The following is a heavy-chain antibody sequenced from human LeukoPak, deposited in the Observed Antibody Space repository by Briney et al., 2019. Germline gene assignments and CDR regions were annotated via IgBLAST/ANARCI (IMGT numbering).Heavy chain of an antibody. Sequence: GASAKVSCKASGYTFTSYGITWVRQAPGQGLEWMGWISAYNGNTNYAQNLQGRVTMTTDTSTRTAYMELRSLRSDDTALYYCARGYTATGNWYFDVWGRGTLVSVSS. CDR1: GYTFTSYG. CDR3: ARGYTATGNWYFDV. CDR2: ISAYNGNT. D-gene: IGHD4-17*01. V-gene: IGHV1-18*01. J-gene: IGHJ2*01.